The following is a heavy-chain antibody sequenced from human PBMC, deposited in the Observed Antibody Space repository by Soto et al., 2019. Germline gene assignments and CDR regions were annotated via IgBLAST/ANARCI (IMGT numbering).Heavy chain of an antibody. CDR2: ISGSGGST. CDR1: GFTFSSYA. J-gene: IGHJ4*02. V-gene: IGHV3-23*01. Sequence: GGSLRLSCAASGFTFSSYAMSWVRQAPGKGLEWVSAISGSGGSTYYADSVKGRFTISRDNSKNTLYLQMNSLRAEDTAVYYCAKDLAKYYYGSGSYSRGVSFDCWGQGALGTV. D-gene: IGHD3-10*01. CDR3: AKDLAKYYYGSGSYSRGVSFDC.